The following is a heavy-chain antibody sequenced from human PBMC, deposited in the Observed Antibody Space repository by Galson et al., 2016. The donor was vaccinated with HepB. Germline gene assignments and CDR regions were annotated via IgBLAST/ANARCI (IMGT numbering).Heavy chain of an antibody. J-gene: IGHJ6*02. Sequence: SVKVSCKASGYTLTSYYMHWVRQAPGKGLEWMGIINLSGGSTTYAQKFQGRVTMTRVTSTSTVYMELSNLRSEDTAMYYCVGDWGELLPIYGLDVWGQGTTVTVSS. D-gene: IGHD1-26*01. CDR3: VGDWGELLPIYGLDV. V-gene: IGHV1-46*01. CDR2: INLSGGST. CDR1: GYTLTSYY.